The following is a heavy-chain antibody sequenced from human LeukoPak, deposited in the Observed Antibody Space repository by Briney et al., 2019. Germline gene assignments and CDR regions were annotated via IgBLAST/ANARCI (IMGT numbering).Heavy chain of an antibody. D-gene: IGHD3-16*01. Sequence: PSQTLSLTCTVSGRSISSSNYYWGWIRQPPGTGLEWIGSIHYSGTTSYNYNPSLKSRGTMSVDTSKNQFSLKLTSVTAADTALYYCARYATYDYLLGWGPGTMVTVSS. CDR1: GRSISSSNYY. CDR3: ARYATYDYLLG. CDR2: IHYSGTTSY. J-gene: IGHJ3*01. V-gene: IGHV4-39*01.